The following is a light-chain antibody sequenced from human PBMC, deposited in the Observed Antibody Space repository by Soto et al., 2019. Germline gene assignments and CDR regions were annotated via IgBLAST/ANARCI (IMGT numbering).Light chain of an antibody. CDR3: QQFDSSRIYS. J-gene: IGKJ2*01. V-gene: IGKV3-20*01. CDR1: QSVNSGY. CDR2: ATS. Sequence: IVLTQSPGTLSLSPGERATLSCRASQSVNSGYLAWYQQKPGQAPRLLIYATSIRTTDFTDRFSGSGSGTDFTLTISGVEPEDSEVYYCHCQQFDSSRIYSFGQETKVDIK.